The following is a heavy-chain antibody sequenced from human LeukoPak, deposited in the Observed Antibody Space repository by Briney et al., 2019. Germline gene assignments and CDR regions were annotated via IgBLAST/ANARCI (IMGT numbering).Heavy chain of an antibody. CDR3: ARHGPWIAAAGKGRHAFDI. D-gene: IGHD6-13*01. Sequence: PSETLSLTCTVSGGCISSYYWSWIRQPPGKGLERIRYIYYSGSTNYNPSLKSRVTISVDTSKNQFSLKLSSVTAADTAVYYCARHGPWIAAAGKGRHAFDIWGQGTMVTVSS. CDR2: IYYSGST. J-gene: IGHJ3*02. V-gene: IGHV4-59*08. CDR1: GGCISSYY.